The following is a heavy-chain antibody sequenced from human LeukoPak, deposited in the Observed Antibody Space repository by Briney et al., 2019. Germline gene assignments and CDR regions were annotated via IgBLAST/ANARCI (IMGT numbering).Heavy chain of an antibody. CDR1: GFTFSSYA. Sequence: GGSLRLSCAASGFTFSSYAMSWVRQAPGKGLEWVSAISGSGGSTYYADSVIGRFTISRHNAKNSLSLQMNSLRAEDTAVYYCARDRIPYCSGGSCSYFDSWGQGTLVTVSS. CDR3: ARDRIPYCSGGSCSYFDS. J-gene: IGHJ4*02. V-gene: IGHV3-23*01. CDR2: ISGSGGST. D-gene: IGHD2-15*01.